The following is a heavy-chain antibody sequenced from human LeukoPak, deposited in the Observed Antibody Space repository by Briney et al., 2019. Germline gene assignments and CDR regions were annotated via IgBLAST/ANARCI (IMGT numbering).Heavy chain of an antibody. CDR3: ARDYYGSGSYYNRFYYYMDV. D-gene: IGHD3-10*01. CDR1: GGSFNTYY. J-gene: IGHJ6*03. Sequence: SETLSLTCAVYGGSFNTYYWTWIRQPPGKGLEWIGYIYYSGSTNYNPSLKSRVTISVDTSKNQFSLKLSSVTAADMAVYYCARDYYGSGSYYNRFYYYMDVWGKGTTVTISS. CDR2: IYYSGST. V-gene: IGHV4-59*12.